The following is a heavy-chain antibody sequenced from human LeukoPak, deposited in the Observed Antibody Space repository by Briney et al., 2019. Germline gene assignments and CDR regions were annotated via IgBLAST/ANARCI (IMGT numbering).Heavy chain of an antibody. D-gene: IGHD6-13*01. J-gene: IGHJ4*02. CDR1: GFTFSSYE. CDR3: ARGTLKAAATDFDY. V-gene: IGHV3-48*03. CDR2: ISSSGSTI. Sequence: QPGGSLRLSCAASGFTFSSYEMNWVRQAPGKGLEWVSYISSSGSTIYYADSVKGRFTISRDNAKNSLYLQMNSLRAEDTALYYCARGTLKAAATDFDYWGQGTLVTVSS.